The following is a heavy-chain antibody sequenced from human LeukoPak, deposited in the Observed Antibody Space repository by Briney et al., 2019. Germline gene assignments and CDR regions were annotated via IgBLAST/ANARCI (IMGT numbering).Heavy chain of an antibody. V-gene: IGHV3-21*01. Sequence: GGSLRLSCEASEFTFRRYSMNWVRQAPGKGLEWVSSISSSSTYKYYADSVKGRFTISRDNARNSLYLQMNNLRAEDTAVYYCARYPDSSSWYYFDYWGQGTLVTVSS. CDR1: EFTFRRYS. D-gene: IGHD6-13*01. CDR2: ISSSSTYK. CDR3: ARYPDSSSWYYFDY. J-gene: IGHJ4*02.